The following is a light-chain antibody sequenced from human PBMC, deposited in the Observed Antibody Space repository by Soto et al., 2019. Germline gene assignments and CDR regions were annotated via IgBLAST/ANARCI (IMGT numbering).Light chain of an antibody. J-gene: IGKJ1*01. CDR2: KAS. CDR1: QTITNL. V-gene: IGKV1-5*03. Sequence: DIHLTQSPATLSASVGGRVTITCRASQTITNLLAWFQQKPGKAPEILIYKASSLQSGVPSRFSGSGSGTEFTLTISSLQPDDSATYYCLQYYDYRTFGQGTKVDIK. CDR3: LQYYDYRT.